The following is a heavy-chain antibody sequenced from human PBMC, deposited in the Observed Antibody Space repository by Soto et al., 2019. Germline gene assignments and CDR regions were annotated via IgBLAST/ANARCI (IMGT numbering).Heavy chain of an antibody. CDR1: GGTFSSYA. V-gene: IGHV1-69*13. D-gene: IGHD3-22*01. J-gene: IGHJ6*01. Sequence: SVKVSCKASGGTFSSYAISWVRQAPGQGLEWMGGVIPIFGTANYAQKFQGRVTITADESTSTAYMELSSVRSEDTAGYYCASERLWLTADRSSYYGMAVWAEGTTVNVSS. CDR2: VIPIFGTA. CDR3: ASERLWLTADRSSYYGMAV.